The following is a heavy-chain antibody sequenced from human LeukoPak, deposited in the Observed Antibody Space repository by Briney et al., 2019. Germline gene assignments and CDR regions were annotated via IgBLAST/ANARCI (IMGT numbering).Heavy chain of an antibody. D-gene: IGHD6-6*01. CDR1: GGSISSGGYS. CDR2: IYHSGST. CDR3: ASIAARRVAMDV. J-gene: IGHJ6*03. V-gene: IGHV4-30-2*01. Sequence: SQTLSLTCAVSGGSISSGGYSWSWIRQPPGKGLEWIGYIYHSGSTYYNPSLKSRVTISVDTSKNQFSLKLSSVTAADTAVYYCASIAARRVAMDVWGKGTTVTVSS.